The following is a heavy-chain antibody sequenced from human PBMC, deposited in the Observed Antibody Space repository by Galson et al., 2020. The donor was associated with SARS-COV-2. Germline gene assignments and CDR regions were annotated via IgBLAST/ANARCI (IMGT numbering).Heavy chain of an antibody. J-gene: IGHJ6*02. D-gene: IGHD3-3*01. CDR1: GYTFTSYA. Sequence: GESLKISCKASGYTFTSYAMNWVRQAPGQGLEWMGWINTNTGNPTYAQGFTGRFVFSLDTSVSTAYLQISSLKAEDTAVYYCARDGVVDLRITIFGVVGARGQYGMDVWGQGTTVTVSS. CDR3: ARDGVVDLRITIFGVVGARGQYGMDV. CDR2: INTNTGNP. V-gene: IGHV7-4-1*02.